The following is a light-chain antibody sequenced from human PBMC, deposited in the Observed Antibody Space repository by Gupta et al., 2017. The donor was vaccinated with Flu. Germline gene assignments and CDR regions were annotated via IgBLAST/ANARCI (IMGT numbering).Light chain of an antibody. J-gene: IGLJ3*02. V-gene: IGLV3-16*01. CDR1: ALPVKF. Sequence: SYELKQPPSVSVSLGQMARIPCPGGALPVKFAYWYKQRPGQLPVMVIYKSTERTSDIPVRFSGSSSGTTVTLTVSGVQAEDEADYYCLSGDISGSYWVFGGGTKLTVL. CDR3: LSGDISGSYWV. CDR2: KST.